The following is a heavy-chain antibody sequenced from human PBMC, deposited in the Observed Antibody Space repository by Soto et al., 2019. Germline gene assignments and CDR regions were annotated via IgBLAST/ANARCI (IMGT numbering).Heavy chain of an antibody. CDR1: GGTFSSYT. CDR2: IIPILGIA. CDR3: ARESYRVAAAGTEGGRPFDP. D-gene: IGHD6-13*01. Sequence: QVQLVQSGAEVKKPGSSVKVSCKASGGTFSSYTISWVRQAPGQGLEWMGRIIPILGIANYAQKFQGRVTITADKSTRTAYMELSSLRSEDTAVYYCARESYRVAAAGTEGGRPFDPWGQGTLVTVSS. J-gene: IGHJ5*02. V-gene: IGHV1-69*08.